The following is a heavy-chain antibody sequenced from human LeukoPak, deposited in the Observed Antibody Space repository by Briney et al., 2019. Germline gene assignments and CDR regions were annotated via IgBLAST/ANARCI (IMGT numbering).Heavy chain of an antibody. CDR3: ARHSNYGSGSYYTDPLFDY. CDR2: IYYSGST. Sequence: SETLSLTCTVSGYSIRNGYNWGWIRLSPGKGLEWLGSIYYSGSTYYNPSLKSRVTISVDTSKNQFSLKLSSVTAADTAVYYCARHSNYGSGSYYTDPLFDYWGQGTLVTVSS. V-gene: IGHV4-38-2*02. D-gene: IGHD3-10*01. J-gene: IGHJ4*02. CDR1: GYSIRNGYN.